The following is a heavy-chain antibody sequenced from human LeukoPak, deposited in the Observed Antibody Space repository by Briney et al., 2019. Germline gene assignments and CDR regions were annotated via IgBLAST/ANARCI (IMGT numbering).Heavy chain of an antibody. J-gene: IGHJ4*02. D-gene: IGHD3-3*01. V-gene: IGHV1-18*01. CDR1: GYTFRDFG. CDR2: ITTYNGNT. CDR3: ARGPYYDSWSGAGY. Sequence: ASVKVSCKASGYTFRDFGISRVRQAPGQGLEWMGWITTYNGNTNYIQKLQGRVTMTTDTSTSTAYMELRSLRSDDTAVYYCARGPYYDSWSGAGYWGQGTLVTVSS.